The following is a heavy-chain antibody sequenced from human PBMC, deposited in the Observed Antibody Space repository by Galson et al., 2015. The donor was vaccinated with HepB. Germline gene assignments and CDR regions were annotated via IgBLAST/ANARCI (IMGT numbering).Heavy chain of an antibody. J-gene: IGHJ6*02. CDR3: ARGQWLDSNYYYYYGMDV. D-gene: IGHD6-19*01. CDR2: ISAYNGNT. CDR1: GYTFTGYG. Sequence: SVKVSCKASGYTFTGYGISWVRQAPGQGLEWMGWISAYNGNTNYAQKLQGRVTMTTDTSTSTAYMELRSLRSDDTAVYYCARGQWLDSNYYYYYGMDVWGQGTTVTVSS. V-gene: IGHV1-18*04.